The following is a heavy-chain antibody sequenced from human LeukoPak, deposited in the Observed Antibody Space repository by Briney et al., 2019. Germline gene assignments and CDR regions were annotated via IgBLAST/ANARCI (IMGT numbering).Heavy chain of an antibody. D-gene: IGHD5-18*01. Sequence: SETLSLTCTVSGYSISSGYYWGWIRQPPGKGLEWIGSIYNSGSTYYNPSLKSRVTISVDTSKNQFSLKLSSVTAADTAVYYCASSPPADTAMDYYFDYWGQGTLVTVSS. CDR2: IYNSGST. CDR1: GYSISSGYY. J-gene: IGHJ4*02. V-gene: IGHV4-38-2*02. CDR3: ASSPPADTAMDYYFDY.